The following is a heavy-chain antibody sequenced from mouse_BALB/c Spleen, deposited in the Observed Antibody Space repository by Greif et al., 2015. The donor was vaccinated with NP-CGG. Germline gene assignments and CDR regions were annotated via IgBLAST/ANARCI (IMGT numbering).Heavy chain of an antibody. V-gene: IGHV7-3*02. CDR3: ARDSGLDSSIAY. CDR1: GFTFTDYY. CDR2: IRNKANGYTT. Sequence: EVQGVESGGGLVQPGGSLRLSCATSGFTFTDYYMSWVRQPPGKALEWLGFIRNKANGYTTEYSASVKGRFTISRDNSQSILYLQMNTLRAEDSATYYCARDSGLDSSIAYWGQGTLVTVSA. D-gene: IGHD3-2*01. J-gene: IGHJ3*01.